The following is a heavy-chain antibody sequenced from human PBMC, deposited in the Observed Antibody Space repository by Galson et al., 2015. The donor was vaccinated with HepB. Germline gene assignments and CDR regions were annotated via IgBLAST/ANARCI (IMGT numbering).Heavy chain of an antibody. CDR1: GFTFSSYS. CDR2: ISSSSSYI. J-gene: IGHJ3*02. D-gene: IGHD1-26*01. CDR3: ARDRSPTHDASDI. Sequence: SLRLSCAASGFTFSSYSMNWVRQAPGKGLEWVSSISSSSSYIYYADSVKGRFTISRDNAKNSLYLQMNSLRAGDTAVYYCARDRSPTHDASDIWGQGTMVTVSS. V-gene: IGHV3-21*01.